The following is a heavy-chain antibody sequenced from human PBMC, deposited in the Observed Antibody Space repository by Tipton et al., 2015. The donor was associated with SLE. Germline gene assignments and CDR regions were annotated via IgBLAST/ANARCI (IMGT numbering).Heavy chain of an antibody. CDR1: RYSFTNYW. V-gene: IGHV5-51*01. CDR2: TYPGDSDT. Sequence: VQLVQSGAEVKKPGESLKTSCKGSRYSFTNYWIGWVRQMPGKGLEWMGITYPGDSDTRYSPSFQGQVTISADKSISTAYLQWSSLKASDTAMYYCARLLHTSTYYLDYWGQGTLVTVSS. D-gene: IGHD2-2*01. J-gene: IGHJ4*02. CDR3: ARLLHTSTYYLDY.